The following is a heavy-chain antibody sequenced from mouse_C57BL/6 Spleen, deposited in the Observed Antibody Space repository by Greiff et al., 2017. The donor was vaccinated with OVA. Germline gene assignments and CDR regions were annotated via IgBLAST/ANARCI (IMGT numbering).Heavy chain of an antibody. CDR3: ARGGTTVVAGDY. D-gene: IGHD1-1*01. CDR2: IDPSDSYT. V-gene: IGHV1-50*01. Sequence: QVQLRQPGAELVKPGASVKLSCKASGYTFTSYWMQWVKQRPGQGLEWIGEIDPSDSYTNYNQKFKGKATLTVDTSSSTAYMQLSSLTSEDSAGDYCARGGTTVVAGDYWGKGTTLTVSS. J-gene: IGHJ2*01. CDR1: GYTFTSYW.